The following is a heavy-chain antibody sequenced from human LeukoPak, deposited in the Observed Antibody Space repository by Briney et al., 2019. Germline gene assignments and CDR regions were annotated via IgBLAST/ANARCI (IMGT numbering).Heavy chain of an antibody. CDR3: ARVHPLVDTAMVARDY. CDR1: GYTFTGYY. J-gene: IGHJ4*02. CDR2: INPNSGGT. V-gene: IGHV1-2*02. D-gene: IGHD5-18*01. Sequence: GASVKVSCKASGYTFTGYYMHWVRQAPGQGLEWMGWINPNSGGTNYAQKFQGRVTMTRDTSISTAYMELSRLRSDDTAVYYCARVHPLVDTAMVARDYWGQGTLVAVSS.